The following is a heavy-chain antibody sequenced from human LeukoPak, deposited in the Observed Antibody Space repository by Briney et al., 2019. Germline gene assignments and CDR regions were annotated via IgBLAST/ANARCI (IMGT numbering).Heavy chain of an antibody. Sequence: ASVKVSCKESGYTFTNFYMHWVRQVPGQGLEWMGIINPRGGSASSAQKFQGRVTLTRDTSTSTVYMELSRLRSEDTALYYCARDYHGSGSLTTFDYWGQGTLVTVSS. CDR1: GYTFTNFY. V-gene: IGHV1-46*01. CDR2: INPRGGSA. CDR3: ARDYHGSGSLTTFDY. J-gene: IGHJ4*02. D-gene: IGHD3-10*01.